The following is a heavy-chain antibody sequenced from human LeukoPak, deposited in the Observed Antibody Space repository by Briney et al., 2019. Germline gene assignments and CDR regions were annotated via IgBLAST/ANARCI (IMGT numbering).Heavy chain of an antibody. Sequence: SSETLSLTCAVSGGSIRRYYWNWIRQPPGKGLEWIGYIYYSGSTNYNPSLKSRVTISIDTSKNQLSLRLTSVTAADTAVYYCATDVRGLVPYYFDFWGQGTLVTVSS. D-gene: IGHD3-10*02. CDR1: GGSIRRYY. CDR2: IYYSGST. J-gene: IGHJ4*02. CDR3: ATDVRGLVPYYFDF. V-gene: IGHV4-59*01.